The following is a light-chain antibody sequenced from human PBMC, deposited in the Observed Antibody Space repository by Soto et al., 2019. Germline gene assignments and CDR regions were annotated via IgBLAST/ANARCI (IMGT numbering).Light chain of an antibody. CDR1: QSVTNNY. CDR3: QQYGSSTLT. V-gene: IGKV3-20*01. J-gene: IGKJ1*01. Sequence: PGDRATLSCRASQSVTNNYLAWYQQKPGQAPRLLIYGASSRATGIPDRFSGSGSGTDFTLTISRLEPEDFAVYNCQQYGSSTLTFGQGTKVEIK. CDR2: GAS.